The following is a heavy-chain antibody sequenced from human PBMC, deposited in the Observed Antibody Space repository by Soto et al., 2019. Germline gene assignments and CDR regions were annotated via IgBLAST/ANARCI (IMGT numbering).Heavy chain of an antibody. CDR3: ARATYDSSTYYLDY. J-gene: IGHJ4*02. V-gene: IGHV4-30-4*01. CDR2: IYYTGNT. CDR1: GASISGGDYY. Sequence: QVQLQESGPGLVMPSQTLSLSCTVSGASISGGDYYWTWIRQPPGKGLEWIGSIYYTGNTYSNPSLESRLSISVDPSNNQFALRLTSVTAPDTAIYYCARATYDSSTYYLDYWGQGTLVTVSS. D-gene: IGHD3-22*01.